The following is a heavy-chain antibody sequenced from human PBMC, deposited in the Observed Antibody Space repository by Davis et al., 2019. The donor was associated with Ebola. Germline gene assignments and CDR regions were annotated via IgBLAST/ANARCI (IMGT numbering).Heavy chain of an antibody. CDR3: ARQLGDRGVTWFDP. V-gene: IGHV5-51*01. Sequence: GESPNISCKGSGYSFTSYWIGWVRQMPGKGLEWMGIIYPGDSDTRYSPSFQGHVTISADKSISTAYLQWSSLKASDTAMYYCARQLGDRGVTWFDPWGQGTLVTVSS. J-gene: IGHJ5*02. CDR1: GYSFTSYW. CDR2: IYPGDSDT. D-gene: IGHD3-10*01.